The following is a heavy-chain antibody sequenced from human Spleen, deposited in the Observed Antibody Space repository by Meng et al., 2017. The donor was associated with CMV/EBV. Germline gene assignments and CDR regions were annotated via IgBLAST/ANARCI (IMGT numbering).Heavy chain of an antibody. CDR3: ARAYWNYDWLYYYYGMDV. J-gene: IGHJ6*02. Sequence: GESLKISCAASGFTVSSNYMSWVRQAPGKGLEWVSVIYSGGSTYYADSVKGRFTISRDNSKNTLYLQMNSLRAEDTAVYYCARAYWNYDWLYYYYGMDVWGQGTTVTVSS. CDR1: GFTVSSNY. D-gene: IGHD1-7*01. CDR2: IYSGGST. V-gene: IGHV3-53*01.